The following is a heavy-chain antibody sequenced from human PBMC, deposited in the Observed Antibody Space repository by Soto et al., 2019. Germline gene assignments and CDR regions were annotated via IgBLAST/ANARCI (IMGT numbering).Heavy chain of an antibody. Sequence: TLSLTGAVSFCSMSVFGYSGSWIREPPVKCLEWIGYIYHSGSTYYNPSLKSRVTISVDRSKNQFSMKLSSVTAADTAVYYCARGYCSGGSCYRIVNWFDPWGQRTLVTVS. J-gene: IGHJ5*02. CDR3: ARGYCSGGSCYRIVNWFDP. D-gene: IGHD2-15*01. CDR2: IYHSGST. CDR1: FCSMSVFGYS. V-gene: IGHV4-30-2*01.